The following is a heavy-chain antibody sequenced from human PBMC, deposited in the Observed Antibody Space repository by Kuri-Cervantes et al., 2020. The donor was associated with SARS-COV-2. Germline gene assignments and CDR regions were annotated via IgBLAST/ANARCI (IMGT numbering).Heavy chain of an antibody. V-gene: IGHV1-2*02. D-gene: IGHD3-16*01. CDR1: GYTFTGYY. CDR2: INPNSGGT. CDR3: ARDNRSTFEFDY. Sequence: ASVKVSCKASGYTFTGYYMHWVRQAPGQGLEWMGWINPNSGGTNYAQKFQGRVTMIRDTSISTAYMELSRLRSDDTAVYYCARDNRSTFEFDYWGQGTLVTVSS. J-gene: IGHJ4*02.